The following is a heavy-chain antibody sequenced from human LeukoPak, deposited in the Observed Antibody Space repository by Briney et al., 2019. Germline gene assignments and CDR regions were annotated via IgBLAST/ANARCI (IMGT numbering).Heavy chain of an antibody. J-gene: IGHJ6*02. CDR2: IKQDGSEK. CDR3: ARDGVWNHNYYGMDV. D-gene: IGHD1-14*01. Sequence: GGSLRLSCAASGFTFGAHWMSWVRQAPGKGLEWVANIKQDGSEKYYVDSVKGRFTISRDNAKNSLYLEMNSLRAEDTAVYYCARDGVWNHNYYGMDVWGQGTTVTVSS. CDR1: GFTFGAHW. V-gene: IGHV3-7*01.